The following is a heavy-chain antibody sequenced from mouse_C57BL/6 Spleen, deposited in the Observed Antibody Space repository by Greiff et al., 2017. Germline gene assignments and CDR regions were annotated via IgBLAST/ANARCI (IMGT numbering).Heavy chain of an antibody. V-gene: IGHV1-81*01. Sequence: VQRVESGAELARPGASVKLSCKASGYTFTSYGISWVKQRTGQGLEWIGEIYPRSGNTYYNEKFKGKATLTADKSSSTAYMELRSLTSEDSAVYFCARREGYFDVWGTGTTVTVSS. CDR2: IYPRSGNT. CDR3: ARREGYFDV. J-gene: IGHJ1*03. CDR1: GYTFTSYG.